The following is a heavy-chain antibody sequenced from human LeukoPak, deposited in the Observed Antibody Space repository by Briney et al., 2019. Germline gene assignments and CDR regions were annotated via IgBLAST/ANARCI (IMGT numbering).Heavy chain of an antibody. CDR1: GFTFDNYA. CDR3: AKATGDGYSYGYGDY. D-gene: IGHD5-18*01. Sequence: PGGSLRLSCAASGFTFDNYAMHWVRQAPGKGLEWVSGISWNSGSIGYADSVKGRFTISRDNAKNSLYLQMNSLRAEDTALYYCAKATGDGYSYGYGDYWGQGTLVTVSS. J-gene: IGHJ4*02. V-gene: IGHV3-9*01. CDR2: ISWNSGSI.